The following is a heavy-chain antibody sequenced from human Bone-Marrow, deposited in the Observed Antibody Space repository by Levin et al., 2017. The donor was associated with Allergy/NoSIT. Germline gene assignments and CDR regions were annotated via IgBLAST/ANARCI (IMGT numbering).Heavy chain of an antibody. Sequence: PSETLSLTCAVSGGSISSSNWWSWVRQPPGKGLEWIGEIYHSGSTNYNPSLKSRVTISVDKSKNQFSLKLSSVTAADTAVYYCARDRHSSGSRNFDYWGQGTLVTVSS. CDR2: IYHSGST. J-gene: IGHJ4*02. CDR3: ARDRHSSGSRNFDY. V-gene: IGHV4-4*02. D-gene: IGHD6-19*01. CDR1: GGSISSSNW.